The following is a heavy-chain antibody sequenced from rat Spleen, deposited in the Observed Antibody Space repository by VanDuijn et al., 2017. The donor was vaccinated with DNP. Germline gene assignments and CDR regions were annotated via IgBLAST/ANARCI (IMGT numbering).Heavy chain of an antibody. J-gene: IGHJ2*01. Sequence: EVELVETGGGLVQPGRSLKLSCVTSGFPFSNYWMYWIRRAPGKGLEWVASIKPDGGGADYSDSVKGRFTISRDNAESTGYLLMNSLRSEDTATYYCVKDSTYYFDYWGQGVMVTVSS. CDR3: VKDSTYYFDY. CDR1: GFPFSNYW. CDR2: IKPDGGGA. V-gene: IGHV5-58*01.